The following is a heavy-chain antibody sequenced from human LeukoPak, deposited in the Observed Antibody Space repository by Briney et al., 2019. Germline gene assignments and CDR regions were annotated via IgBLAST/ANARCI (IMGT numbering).Heavy chain of an antibody. CDR1: GGSFSGYY. Sequence: SETLSLTCAVYGGSFSGYYWSWIRQPPGKGLEWIGEINHSGSTNYNPSLKSRVTISVDTSKNQFSLKLSSVTAADTAVYYCARAPYSSSWIYFDSWGQGALVTVSS. D-gene: IGHD6-13*01. V-gene: IGHV4-34*01. CDR3: ARAPYSSSWIYFDS. J-gene: IGHJ4*02. CDR2: INHSGST.